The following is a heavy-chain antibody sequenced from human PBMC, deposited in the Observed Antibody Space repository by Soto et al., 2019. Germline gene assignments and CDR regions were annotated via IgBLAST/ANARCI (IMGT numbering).Heavy chain of an antibody. CDR3: AKGFYERTATTRLDY. CDR1: GLTFSNYA. J-gene: IGHJ4*02. V-gene: IGHV3-23*01. Sequence: EVQLLESGGGLVEPGGSLRLSCAASGLTFSNYAMSWVRPAPGKGLEWDSAITGRGAGTYYADSMKGRFTISRDNSQNTLYLQVIRRRAEDPAVYYCAKGFYERTATTRLDYWAQGTLVTVSS. D-gene: IGHD3-16*01. CDR2: ITGRGAGT.